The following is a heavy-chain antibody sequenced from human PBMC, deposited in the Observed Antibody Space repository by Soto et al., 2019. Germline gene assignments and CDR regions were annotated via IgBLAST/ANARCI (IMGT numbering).Heavy chain of an antibody. CDR1: GGSISRGDYY. V-gene: IGHV4-30-4*01. J-gene: IGHJ4*02. CDR3: ARRIAARPGTLDY. CDR2: IYYSGST. Sequence: SETLSLTCTVSGGSISRGDYYWSWIRQPPGKGLEWIGYIYYSGSTYYNPSLKSRVTISVDTSKNQFSLKLSSVTAADTAVYYCARRIAARPGTLDYWGQGTLVTVSS. D-gene: IGHD6-6*01.